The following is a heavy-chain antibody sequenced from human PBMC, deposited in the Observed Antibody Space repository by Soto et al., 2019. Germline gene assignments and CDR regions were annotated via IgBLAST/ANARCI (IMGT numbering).Heavy chain of an antibody. D-gene: IGHD1-26*01. V-gene: IGHV3-23*01. CDR2: ISGSGGST. Sequence: GRSLILSCAASGFTFSSYAMSWVRQAPGQGLAWVSAISGSGGSTYYADSVQGRFTISRDNSKNTLYLQMNSLRAEDSAVYYYAKDRGPQTPGPYSGRSEFDYWGQGALVTVSA. J-gene: IGHJ4*02. CDR3: AKDRGPQTPGPYSGRSEFDY. CDR1: GFTFSSYA.